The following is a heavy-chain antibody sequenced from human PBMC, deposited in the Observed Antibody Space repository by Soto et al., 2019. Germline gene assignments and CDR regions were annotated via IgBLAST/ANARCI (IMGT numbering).Heavy chain of an antibody. Sequence: EAQLLESGGGLVRPGGSLRLSCAASGFTFSSYGMTWVRQAQGKGLEWVASITGNGDDSHYADSVTGRFTISRDNARSTLYLEMNSLRVEDTAVYYSAKDPYCSGPSCYSQAFDVWGQGTVVTVSS. J-gene: IGHJ3*01. CDR2: ITGNGDDS. CDR3: AKDPYCSGPSCYSQAFDV. D-gene: IGHD2-15*01. CDR1: GFTFSSYG. V-gene: IGHV3-23*01.